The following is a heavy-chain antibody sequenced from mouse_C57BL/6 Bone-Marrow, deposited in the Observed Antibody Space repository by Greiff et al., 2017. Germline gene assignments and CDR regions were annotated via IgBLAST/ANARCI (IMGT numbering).Heavy chain of an antibody. J-gene: IGHJ1*03. V-gene: IGHV1-76*01. CDR3: ARMGGWLLRWYFDV. CDR1: GYTFTDYY. Sequence: QVQLQQSGAELVRPGASVKLSCKASGYTFTDYYLNWVKQRPGQGLEWISRIYPGSGNTYSNEKFKGKATLTAEKYSSTAYMQLSSLTSEDSAVYFCARMGGWLLRWYFDVWGTGTTVTVSS. D-gene: IGHD2-3*01. CDR2: IYPGSGNT.